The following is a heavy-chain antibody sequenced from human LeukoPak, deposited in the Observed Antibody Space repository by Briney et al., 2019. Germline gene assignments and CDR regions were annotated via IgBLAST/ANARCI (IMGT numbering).Heavy chain of an antibody. CDR1: GYTFTGYY. J-gene: IGHJ4*02. V-gene: IGHV1-2*02. CDR2: INPNSGGT. Sequence: ASVKVSCKASGYTFTGYYLHWVRQAPGQGLKWMGWINPNSGGTNYAQKFQGRVTMTRDTSISTAYMELSRLRSDDTAVYYCARVRNSGGYHFDYWGQGTLVTVSS. D-gene: IGHD2-15*01. CDR3: ARVRNSGGYHFDY.